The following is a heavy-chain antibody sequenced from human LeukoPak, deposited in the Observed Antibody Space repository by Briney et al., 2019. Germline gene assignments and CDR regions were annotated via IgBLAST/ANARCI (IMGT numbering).Heavy chain of an antibody. CDR2: IASDGSST. J-gene: IGHJ4*02. V-gene: IGHV3-74*01. CDR1: GFSFSSYG. Sequence: GGSLRLSCAASGFSFSSYGMHWVRQAPGKGLVWVSRIASDGSSTTYADSVKGRFSISRDNAKNTLYLQMNSLRVEDTAVYYCARGRPHGNDYWGQGTLVTVSS. CDR3: ARGRPHGNDY. D-gene: IGHD4-17*01.